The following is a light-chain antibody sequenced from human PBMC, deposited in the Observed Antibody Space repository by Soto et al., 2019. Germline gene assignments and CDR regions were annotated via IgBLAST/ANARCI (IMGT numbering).Light chain of an antibody. CDR2: GAS. CDR3: QQYNKWPPYT. V-gene: IGKV3-15*01. J-gene: IGKJ3*01. Sequence: DIVMTQSPATLSVSPGERATLSCRASQSVSSNLAWYQQKPGQAPRLLIYGASTRATGIPARFSGSGSGTEFTLTISSLQSEDFAVYYCQQYNKWPPYTFGPGTKVDIK. CDR1: QSVSSN.